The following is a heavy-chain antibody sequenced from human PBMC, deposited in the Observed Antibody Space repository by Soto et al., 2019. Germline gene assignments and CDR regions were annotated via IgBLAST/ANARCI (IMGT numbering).Heavy chain of an antibody. V-gene: IGHV3-7*01. CDR3: VRLNL. Sequence: GGSLRLSCAASGFTFSTYAMSWVRQAPGKGLEWVSAINTDGSEAYYVDSVKGRFTISRDNAKNSLYLQMNSLRAEDTAIYYCVRLNLWGRGTLVTVSS. J-gene: IGHJ4*02. CDR2: INTDGSEA. CDR1: GFTFSTYA.